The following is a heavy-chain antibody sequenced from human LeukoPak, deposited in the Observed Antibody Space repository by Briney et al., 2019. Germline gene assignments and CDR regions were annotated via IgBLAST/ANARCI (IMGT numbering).Heavy chain of an antibody. CDR2: IIPIFCTA. CDR3: ARETTVCTNGVCYEYDDAFNI. D-gene: IGHD2-8*01. CDR1: GGTFSSYA. V-gene: IGHV1-69*13. J-gene: IGHJ3*02. Sequence: SVKASCKASGGTFSSYAISWVRQAPGQGLEWMGGIIPIFCTANYAQKLQGRVTITADESTSTSYMELRRLRSDDTAVYYCARETTVCTNGVCYEYDDAFNIWGEGKMVTVSS.